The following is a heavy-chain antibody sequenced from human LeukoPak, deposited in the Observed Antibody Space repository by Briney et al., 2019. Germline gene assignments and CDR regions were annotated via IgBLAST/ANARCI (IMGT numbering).Heavy chain of an antibody. Sequence: SETLSLTCTVSGGSISSYYWSWIWQPPGKGLEWIGYIYYSGSTNYNPSLKSRVTISVDTSKNQFSLKLSSVTAADTAVYYCARLQVGYYYYGMDVWGQGTTVTVSS. CDR1: GGSISSYY. V-gene: IGHV4-59*08. J-gene: IGHJ6*02. D-gene: IGHD3-10*01. CDR3: ARLQVGYYYYGMDV. CDR2: IYYSGST.